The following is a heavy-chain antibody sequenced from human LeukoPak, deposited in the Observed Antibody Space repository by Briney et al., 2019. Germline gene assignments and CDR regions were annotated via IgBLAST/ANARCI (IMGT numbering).Heavy chain of an antibody. CDR1: GYTFSGYY. CDR2: INPNSGGT. D-gene: IGHD2-15*01. Sequence: GASVKVSCKASGYTFSGYYIHWVRQAPGQGLEWMGWINPNSGGTNYAQKFQGRVTMTRDTSISTAYMELSRLRSDDTAVYYCARGIVVVVAATRGWFDPWGQGTLVTVSS. CDR3: ARGIVVVVAATRGWFDP. V-gene: IGHV1-2*02. J-gene: IGHJ5*02.